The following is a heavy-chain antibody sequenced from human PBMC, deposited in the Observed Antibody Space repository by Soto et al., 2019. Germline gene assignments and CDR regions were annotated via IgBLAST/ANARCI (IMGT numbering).Heavy chain of an antibody. Sequence: SVKVSCKASGGTFSTYTITWVRQAPGQGLEWMGRIIPIIGIINYAQKFQGRVTISADKFTGTAYMELTGLRSDDTAVYYCAGDPASHYNESHASSTPGGQGPRVTFSS. V-gene: IGHV1-69*04. CDR2: IIPIIGII. J-gene: IGHJ4*02. CDR3: AGDPASHYNESHASSTP. D-gene: IGHD3-16*01. CDR1: GGTFSTYT.